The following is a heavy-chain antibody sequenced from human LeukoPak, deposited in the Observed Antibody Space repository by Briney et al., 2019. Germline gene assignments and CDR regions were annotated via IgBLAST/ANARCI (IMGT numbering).Heavy chain of an antibody. CDR3: ARISDYAYYYYGMDV. D-gene: IGHD5-12*01. CDR2: IIPIFGTA. CDR1: GGTFSSYA. V-gene: IGHV1-69*13. Sequence: GASVKVSCKASGGTFSSYAISWVRQAPGQGLEWMGGIIPIFGTANYAQKFQGRVTITADESTSTAYMELSSLRSEDTAVYYCARISDYAYYYYGMDVWGQGTTVTVSS. J-gene: IGHJ6*02.